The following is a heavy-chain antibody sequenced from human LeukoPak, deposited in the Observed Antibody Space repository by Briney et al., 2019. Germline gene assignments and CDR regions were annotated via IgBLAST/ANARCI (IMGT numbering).Heavy chain of an antibody. CDR2: FDPEDGET. V-gene: IGHV1-24*01. Sequence: ASVKVSCKVCGYTLTELSMHWVRQAPGKGLEWLGGFDPEDGETIYAQKFQGRVTMTEDTSTDTAYMELSSLRSEDTAVYYCATGGWGSRWYFDYWGQGTLVTVSS. J-gene: IGHJ4*02. CDR1: GYTLTELS. CDR3: ATGGWGSRWYFDY. D-gene: IGHD7-27*01.